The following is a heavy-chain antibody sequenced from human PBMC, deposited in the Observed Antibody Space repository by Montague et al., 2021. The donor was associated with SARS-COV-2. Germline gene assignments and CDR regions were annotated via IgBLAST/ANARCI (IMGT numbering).Heavy chain of an antibody. CDR3: AKLLWFRGGFDY. J-gene: IGHJ4*02. V-gene: IGHV4-39*07. D-gene: IGHD3-10*01. CDR2: IYYSGSP. CDR1: GGSISSSSYY. Sequence: SETLSLTCTVSGGSISSSSYYWGWIRQPPGKGLEWIGSIYYSGSPNSNPSLKSRVTISVDTSKNQFSLKLSSVTAADTAVYYCAKLLWFRGGFDYWGQGTLVTVSS.